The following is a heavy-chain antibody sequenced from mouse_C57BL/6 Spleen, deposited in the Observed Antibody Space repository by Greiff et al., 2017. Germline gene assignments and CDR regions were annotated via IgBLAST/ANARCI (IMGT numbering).Heavy chain of an antibody. J-gene: IGHJ3*01. CDR2: ISSGGSYT. V-gene: IGHV5-6*01. Sequence: EVQLVESGGDLVKPGGSLKLSCAASGFTFSSYGMSWVRQTPDKRLEWVATISSGGSYTYYPDSVKGRFTISRDNAKNTLYLQMSSLKSEDTAMYYCARRPFAYWGQGTLVTFSA. CDR3: ARRPFAY. CDR1: GFTFSSYG.